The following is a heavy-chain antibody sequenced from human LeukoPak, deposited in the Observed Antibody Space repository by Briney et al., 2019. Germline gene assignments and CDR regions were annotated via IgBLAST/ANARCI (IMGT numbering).Heavy chain of an antibody. J-gene: IGHJ5*02. CDR3: ARDRRVSRITMIAVGANWFDP. V-gene: IGHV1-18*01. D-gene: IGHD3-22*01. CDR1: GYTFTSYG. CDR2: ISAYNGNT. Sequence: GGSVKVSCKASGYTFTSYGISWVRQAPGQGLEWMGWISAYNGNTNYAQKLQGRVTMTTDTSTSTAYMELRSLRSDDTAVYYCARDRRVSRITMIAVGANWFDPWGQGTLVTVSS.